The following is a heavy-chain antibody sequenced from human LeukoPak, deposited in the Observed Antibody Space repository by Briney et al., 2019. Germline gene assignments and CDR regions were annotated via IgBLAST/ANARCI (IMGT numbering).Heavy chain of an antibody. J-gene: IGHJ4*02. V-gene: IGHV4-38-2*02. CDR2: IYYSGST. CDR3: ASSTTGFNYFDY. D-gene: IGHD1-1*01. Sequence: SETLSLTCTVSGYSISSGYYWGWIRQPPGKGLEWIGSIYYSGSTYYNPSLKSRVTITVDTSKNQFSLKLSSVTAADTAVYYCASSTTGFNYFDYWGQGTLVTVSS. CDR1: GYSISSGYY.